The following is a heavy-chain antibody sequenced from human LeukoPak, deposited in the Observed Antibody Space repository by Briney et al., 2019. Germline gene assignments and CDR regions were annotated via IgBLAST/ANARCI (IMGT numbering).Heavy chain of an antibody. V-gene: IGHV3-43D*03. CDR2: ISWDGGST. D-gene: IGHD1-26*01. CDR1: GFTFDDYA. J-gene: IGHJ4*02. Sequence: GGSLRLSCAASGFTFDDYAMHWVCQAPGKGLEWVSLISWDGGSTYYADSVKGRFTISRDNSKNSLYLQMNSLRAEDTALYYCAKDGVGATGYFDYWGQGTLVTVSS. CDR3: AKDGVGATGYFDY.